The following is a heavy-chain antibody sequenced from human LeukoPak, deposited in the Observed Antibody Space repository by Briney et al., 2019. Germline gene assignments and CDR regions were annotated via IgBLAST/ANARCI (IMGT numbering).Heavy chain of an antibody. CDR1: GGSFSGYY. CDR2: INHSGST. CDR3: AKVVRAGYSSGWYNY. Sequence: SETLSLTCAVYGGSFSGYYWSWIRQPPGKGLEWIGEINHSGSTNYNPSLKSRVTISVDTSKNQFSLKPSSVTAADTAVYYCAKVVRAGYSSGWYNYWGQGTLVTVSS. D-gene: IGHD6-19*01. V-gene: IGHV4-34*01. J-gene: IGHJ4*02.